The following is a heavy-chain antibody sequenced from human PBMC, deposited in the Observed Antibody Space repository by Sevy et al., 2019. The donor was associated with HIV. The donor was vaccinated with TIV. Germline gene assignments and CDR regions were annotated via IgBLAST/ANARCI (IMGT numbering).Heavy chain of an antibody. V-gene: IGHV3-21*01. J-gene: IGHJ6*02. Sequence: GGSLRLSCAASGFTFSSYSMNWVRQAPGKGLEWVSSISSSSSYIYYADSVKGRFTISRDNAKNSLYLQMNSLRAEDTAVYYCARAGPVWFGELLSPFYYYYGMDVWGQRTTVTVSS. CDR1: GFTFSSYS. CDR3: ARAGPVWFGELLSPFYYYYGMDV. CDR2: ISSSSSYI. D-gene: IGHD3-10*01.